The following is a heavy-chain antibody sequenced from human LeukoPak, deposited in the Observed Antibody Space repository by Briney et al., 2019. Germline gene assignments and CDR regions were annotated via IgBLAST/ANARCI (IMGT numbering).Heavy chain of an antibody. V-gene: IGHV1-2*02. CDR3: ARSIAAAGMVGMDV. Sequence: ASVKVSCKASGYTFTGYYMHWVRQAPGQGLEWMGWINPNSGGTNYAQKFQGRVTMTRDTSISTVYMELSRLRSDDTAVYYCARSIAAAGMVGMDVWGQGTTVTVSS. CDR1: GYTFTGYY. J-gene: IGHJ6*02. CDR2: INPNSGGT. D-gene: IGHD6-13*01.